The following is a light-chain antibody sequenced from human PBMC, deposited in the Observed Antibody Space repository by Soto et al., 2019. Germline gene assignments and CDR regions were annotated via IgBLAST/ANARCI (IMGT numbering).Light chain of an antibody. Sequence: EIVMTQSPATLSVSPGERATLSCRASQSVNSNLAWYRQKPGQAPRLLISDASTRATGVPARFSGSGSVTEFTLTISSLQSEDSGIYYCQQYNFWPPITFGEGTKVEIK. CDR2: DAS. CDR1: QSVNSN. V-gene: IGKV3-15*01. J-gene: IGKJ4*02. CDR3: QQYNFWPPIT.